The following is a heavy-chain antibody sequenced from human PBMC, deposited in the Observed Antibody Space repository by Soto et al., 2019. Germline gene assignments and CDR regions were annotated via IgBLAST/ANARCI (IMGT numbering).Heavy chain of an antibody. D-gene: IGHD2-21*02. Sequence: SETLSLTCTVSGASVSSGSYYWGWIRQPPGKGLEWIGSIYYSGSTYYNPSLKSRVTISVDTSKNQFSLKLSSVTAADTAVYYCARVSQYCGGDCYSFDFDYWGQGTLVTVSS. V-gene: IGHV4-39*01. CDR2: IYYSGST. CDR1: GASVSSGSYY. CDR3: ARVSQYCGGDCYSFDFDY. J-gene: IGHJ4*02.